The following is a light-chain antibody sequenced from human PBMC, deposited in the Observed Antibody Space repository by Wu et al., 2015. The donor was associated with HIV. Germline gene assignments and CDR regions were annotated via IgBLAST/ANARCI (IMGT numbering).Light chain of an antibody. J-gene: IGKJ4*01. CDR2: GAS. CDR3: QQYNDWPPLT. V-gene: IGKV3-15*01. Sequence: EIVLTQFPATLSLSPGERATLSCRASQSVASFLAWYQQKPGQTPRLLMYGASTRATGVPARFSGGGSGTEFTLTISNIQSEDFAVYHCQQYNDWPPLTFGGGTKVELK. CDR1: QSVASF.